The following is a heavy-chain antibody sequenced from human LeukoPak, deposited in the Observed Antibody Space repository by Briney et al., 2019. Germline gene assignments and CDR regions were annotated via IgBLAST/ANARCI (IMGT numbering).Heavy chain of an antibody. V-gene: IGHV1-8*01. CDR3: VRDGEGVAISVNYWFDP. J-gene: IGHJ5*02. D-gene: IGHD3-10*01. CDR2: MNPNNGNT. CDR1: GFTVTSYD. Sequence: ASVKVSCKASGFTVTSYDINWVRQASGQGLEWMGWMNPNNGNTGYAQKFQGRVTMTRDTSISTAYMELRGLRSEDTAVYYCVRDGEGVAISVNYWFDPWGQGTLVTVSS.